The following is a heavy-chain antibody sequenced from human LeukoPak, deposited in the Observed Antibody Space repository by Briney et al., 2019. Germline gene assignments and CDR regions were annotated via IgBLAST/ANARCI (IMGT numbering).Heavy chain of an antibody. CDR3: AKDRELLYYYYGMDV. J-gene: IGHJ6*02. CDR1: GFTFSSYG. Sequence: PGGSLRLSCAASGFTFSSYGMHWVRQAPGKGLEWVVVISYDGSNKYYADSVKGRFTISRDNSKNTLYLQMNSLRAEDTAVYYCAKDRELLYYYYGMDVWGQGTTVTVSS. D-gene: IGHD1-26*01. V-gene: IGHV3-30*18. CDR2: ISYDGSNK.